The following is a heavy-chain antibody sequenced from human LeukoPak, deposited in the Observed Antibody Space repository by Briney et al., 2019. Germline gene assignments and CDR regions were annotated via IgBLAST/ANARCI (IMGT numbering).Heavy chain of an antibody. CDR1: GGSFSGYY. D-gene: IGHD3-22*01. Sequence: ASETLSLTCAVYGGSFSGYYWSWIRQPPGKGLEWIGKINHSGSTNYNPSLKSRVTISVDTSKNQFSLKLSSVTAADTAVYYCARGDPRPYYYDSSGYFDYWGQGTLVTVSS. CDR2: INHSGST. J-gene: IGHJ4*02. V-gene: IGHV4-34*01. CDR3: ARGDPRPYYYDSSGYFDY.